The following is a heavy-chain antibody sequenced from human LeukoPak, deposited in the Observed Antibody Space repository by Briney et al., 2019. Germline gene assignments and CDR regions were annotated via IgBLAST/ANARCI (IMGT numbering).Heavy chain of an antibody. CDR2: ISYDGSNK. Sequence: GGSLRLSCAASGFTFSSYAMHWVRQAPGKGLEWVAVISYDGSNKYYADSVKGRFTLSRDNSKNTLYLQMNSLRAEDTAVYYCASRPYGSGSYYSGTDYWGQGTLVTVPS. CDR1: GFTFSSYA. D-gene: IGHD3-10*01. J-gene: IGHJ4*02. CDR3: ASRPYGSGSYYSGTDY. V-gene: IGHV3-30-3*01.